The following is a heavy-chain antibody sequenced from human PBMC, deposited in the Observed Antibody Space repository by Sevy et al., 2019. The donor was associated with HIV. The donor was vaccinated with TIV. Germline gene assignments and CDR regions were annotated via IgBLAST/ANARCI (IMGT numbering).Heavy chain of an antibody. J-gene: IGHJ4*02. CDR1: GFTFTSYT. CDR3: ARDEGGYDPLDY. Sequence: GGSLGLSCATSGFTFTSYTMNWVRQAPGKGLEWVSSISYSAEYIYYADSVKGRFTISRDNAKNSLFLQMNSLRVEDTAVYYCARDEGGYDPLDYWGQGTLVTVSS. D-gene: IGHD3-16*01. V-gene: IGHV3-21*01. CDR2: ISYSAEYI.